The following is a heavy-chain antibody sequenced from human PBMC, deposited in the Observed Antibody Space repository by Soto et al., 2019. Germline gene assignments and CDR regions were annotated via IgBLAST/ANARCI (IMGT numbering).Heavy chain of an antibody. J-gene: IGHJ4*02. CDR1: GFSLSTSGMC. V-gene: IGHV2-70*11. D-gene: IGHD6-19*01. CDR2: IDWDDDK. Sequence: SGPTLVNPTQTLTLTCTFSGFSLSTSGMCVSWIRQPPGKALEWLARIDWDDDKYYSTSLKTRLTISKDTSKNQVVLTMTNMDPVDTATYYCARSPGYSSGWYPFDYWSQGTLVTVSS. CDR3: ARSPGYSSGWYPFDY.